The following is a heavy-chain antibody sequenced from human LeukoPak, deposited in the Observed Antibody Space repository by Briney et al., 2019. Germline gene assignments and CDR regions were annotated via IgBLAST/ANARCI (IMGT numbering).Heavy chain of an antibody. J-gene: IGHJ4*02. CDR2: ISVYNGNA. CDR3: ARGALRYGDPSFDY. Sequence: ASVKVSCKASGYTFISYAITWVRQAPGQGLGWMGWISVYNGNANYAQKVQGRVTMTTDTSTSIAYMELRSLRSDDTAVYYCARGALRYGDPSFDYWGQGTLVTVSS. V-gene: IGHV1-18*01. CDR1: GYTFISYA. D-gene: IGHD4-17*01.